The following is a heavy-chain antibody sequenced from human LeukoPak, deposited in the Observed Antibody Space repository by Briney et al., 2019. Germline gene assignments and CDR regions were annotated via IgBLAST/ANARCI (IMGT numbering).Heavy chain of an antibody. J-gene: IGHJ4*02. Sequence: ASVKVYCKASGYTFTGYYLHWVRQAPGQGLEWMGWIHPKSGDTHYAQKFLGRVTLTRDTSTTIVYMELKWLTSDDTAVYYCSRGSGISFGGIDYWGQGTLVTVSS. CDR1: GYTFTGYY. D-gene: IGHD3-16*01. V-gene: IGHV1-2*02. CDR2: IHPKSGDT. CDR3: SRGSGISFGGIDY.